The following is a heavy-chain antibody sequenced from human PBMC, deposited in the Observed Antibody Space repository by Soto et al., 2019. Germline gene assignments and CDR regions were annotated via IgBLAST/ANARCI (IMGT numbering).Heavy chain of an antibody. V-gene: IGHV3-53*01. CDR2: IYSGGST. CDR1: GFTVSSNY. Sequence: GGSLRLSCAASGFTVSSNYMSWVRQAPGKGLEWVSVIYSGGSTYYADSVKGRFTISRDNSKNTLYLQMNSLRAEDTAVYYCARVEGYSYGFDYWGQGTLVTVSS. J-gene: IGHJ4*02. D-gene: IGHD5-18*01. CDR3: ARVEGYSYGFDY.